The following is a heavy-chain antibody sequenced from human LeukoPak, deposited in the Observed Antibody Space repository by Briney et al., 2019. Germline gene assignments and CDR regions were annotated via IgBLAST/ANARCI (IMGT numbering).Heavy chain of an antibody. CDR2: ISAYNGNT. J-gene: IGHJ5*02. CDR1: GYTFTSYG. CDR3: ARDKRPYCSSTSCAGYNWFDP. Sequence: GASEKVSCKASGYTFTSYGISWVRQAPGQGLEWMGWISAYNGNTNYAQKLQGRVTMTTDTSTSTAYMELRSLRSDDTAVYYCARDKRPYCSSTSCAGYNWFDPWGQGTLVTVSS. D-gene: IGHD2-2*01. V-gene: IGHV1-18*04.